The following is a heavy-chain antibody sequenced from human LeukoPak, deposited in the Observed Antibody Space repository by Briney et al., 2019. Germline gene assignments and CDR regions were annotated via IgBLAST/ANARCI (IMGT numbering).Heavy chain of an antibody. Sequence: GGSLRLSCAASGLTFSSYEMNWVRQAPGKGLEWVSYISSSGSTIYYADSVKGRFTISRDNAKNSLYLQMNSLRAEDTAVYYCARFGEFMYYYYGMDVWGKGTTVTVSS. CDR1: GLTFSSYE. J-gene: IGHJ6*04. V-gene: IGHV3-48*03. CDR3: ARFGEFMYYYYGMDV. CDR2: ISSSGSTI. D-gene: IGHD3-10*01.